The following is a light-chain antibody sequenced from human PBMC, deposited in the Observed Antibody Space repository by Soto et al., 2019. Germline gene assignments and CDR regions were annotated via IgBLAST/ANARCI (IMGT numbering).Light chain of an antibody. Sequence: DIQLTQSPSFLSASVGDRVTINCRASQGISSYLAWYQQKPGKAPKLLIYAASTLQSGVPSRFSGSGSGTEFTLTISSLQPEDFATYYCQQLNSYPFLTFGGGTKVEIK. J-gene: IGKJ4*01. CDR2: AAS. V-gene: IGKV1-9*01. CDR1: QGISSY. CDR3: QQLNSYPFLT.